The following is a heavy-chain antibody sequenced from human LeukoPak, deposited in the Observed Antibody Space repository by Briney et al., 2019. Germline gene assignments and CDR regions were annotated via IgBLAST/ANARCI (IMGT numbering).Heavy chain of an antibody. CDR3: ARETAAAARDY. V-gene: IGHV3-21*01. CDR2: ISSSSSYI. J-gene: IGHJ4*02. Sequence: GGSLRLSCAASGFTFSSYSMNWVRQAPGRGLEWVSSISSSSSYIYYADSVEGRFTISRDNAKNSLYLQMNSLRAEDTAVYYCARETAAAARDYWGQGTLVTVSS. D-gene: IGHD6-13*01. CDR1: GFTFSSYS.